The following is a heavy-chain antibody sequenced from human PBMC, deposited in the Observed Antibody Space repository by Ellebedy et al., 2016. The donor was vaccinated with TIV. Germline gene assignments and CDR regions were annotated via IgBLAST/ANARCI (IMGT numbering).Heavy chain of an antibody. J-gene: IGHJ4*02. CDR2: IDSSGHTI. CDR1: GLTLTNYH. CDR3: AASENPKRFDH. D-gene: IGHD6-19*01. V-gene: IGHV3-11*01. Sequence: GGSLRLSCGASGLTLTNYHLSWIRQAPGKGLQWLSYIDSSGHTIYYADSVRGRLTTSRDDPKKTLFLQISGLSPEDTAVYYCAASENPKRFDHWGQGILVSVSS.